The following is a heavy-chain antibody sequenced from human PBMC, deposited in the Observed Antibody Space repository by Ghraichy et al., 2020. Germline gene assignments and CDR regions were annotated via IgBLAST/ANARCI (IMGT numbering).Heavy chain of an antibody. V-gene: IGHV3-74*03. CDR2: VNSDGGDT. Sequence: GGSLRLSCAASGFAFSSYWFHWVRQAPGKGLVWVSRVNSDGGDTTYADSGKGRFTISRDNAKNTLYLQMNSLRAEDTAVYYCGRGTPPDFRGQGTLVTVSS. J-gene: IGHJ4*02. CDR1: GFAFSSYW. D-gene: IGHD1-14*01. CDR3: GRGTPPDF.